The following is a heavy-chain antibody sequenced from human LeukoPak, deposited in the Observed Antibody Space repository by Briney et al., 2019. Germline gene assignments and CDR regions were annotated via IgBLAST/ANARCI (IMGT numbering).Heavy chain of an antibody. CDR1: GGSFSGYY. Sequence: SETLSLTCAVYGGSFSGYYWSWIRQPPGKGLEWIGEINHSGSTNYNPSLKSRVTISVDTSKNQFSLKLSSVTAADTAVYYCARGAALRFLEWLLSSNWFDPWGQGTLVTVSS. V-gene: IGHV4-34*01. CDR3: ARGAALRFLEWLLSSNWFDP. D-gene: IGHD3-3*01. CDR2: INHSGST. J-gene: IGHJ5*02.